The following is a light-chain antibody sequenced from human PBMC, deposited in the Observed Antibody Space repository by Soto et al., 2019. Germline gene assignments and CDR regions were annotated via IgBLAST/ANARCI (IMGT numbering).Light chain of an antibody. CDR3: QQLGT. J-gene: IGKJ4*01. Sequence: EIVLTQSPATLSLSPGERATPSCRASQSSSSYLAWYQQKPGQAPMLLMYDASNRATGIPARFSGSASGTDFALTISSLEPEDFAGYYCQQLGTFCGGTKVDIK. V-gene: IGKV3-11*01. CDR1: QSSSSY. CDR2: DAS.